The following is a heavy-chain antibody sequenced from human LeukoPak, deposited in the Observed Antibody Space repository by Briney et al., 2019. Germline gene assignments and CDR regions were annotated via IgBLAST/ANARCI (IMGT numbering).Heavy chain of an antibody. V-gene: IGHV3-48*03. CDR1: GFTFSSYE. Sequence: PGGSLRLSCAASGFTFSSYEMNWVRQAPGKGLEWVSYISSSGSTIYYADSVKGRFTISRDNAKNSLYLQMNSLRAEDTAVYYCARDPYISYFDYWGQGTLVTVSS. D-gene: IGHD3-16*01. CDR2: ISSSGSTI. J-gene: IGHJ4*02. CDR3: ARDPYISYFDY.